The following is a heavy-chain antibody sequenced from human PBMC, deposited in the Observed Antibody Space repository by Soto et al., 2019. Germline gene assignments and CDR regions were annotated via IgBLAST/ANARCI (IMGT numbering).Heavy chain of an antibody. J-gene: IGHJ5*01. V-gene: IGHV5-51*01. CDR2: IYPGDSDT. D-gene: IGHD2-21*01. Sequence: GESLKISCKASGYSFTSYWIAWVRHKPGQGLEWLGIIYPGDSDTRRSPSFHGQGTISADRSTNTAYLQFNSLKASDTATYYCARSPRGGEHSPYAWFDSWGQGTPVTVSS. CDR3: ARSPRGGEHSPYAWFDS. CDR1: GYSFTSYW.